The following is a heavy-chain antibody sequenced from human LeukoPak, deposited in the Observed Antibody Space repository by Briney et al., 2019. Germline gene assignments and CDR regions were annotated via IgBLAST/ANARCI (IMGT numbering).Heavy chain of an antibody. D-gene: IGHD1-26*01. CDR3: ARDLPDSREPLTGHWFDP. Sequence: GGSLRLSCAASGFTFSSYAMSWVRQAPGKGLEWVSAISGSGGSAYYADSVKGRFIISRDKSKNTLYLQMNSLRAEDTAVYYCARDLPDSREPLTGHWFDPWGQGALVTVSS. J-gene: IGHJ5*02. CDR2: ISGSGGSA. V-gene: IGHV3-23*01. CDR1: GFTFSSYA.